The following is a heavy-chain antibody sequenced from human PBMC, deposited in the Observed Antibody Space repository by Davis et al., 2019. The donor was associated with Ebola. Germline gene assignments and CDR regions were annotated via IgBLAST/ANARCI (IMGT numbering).Heavy chain of an antibody. Sequence: ASVKVSCKASGGTFSSYAISWVRQAPGQGLEWMGWINPNSGGTNYAQTFQGWVTMTRDTSISTAYMELSSLRSEDTAVYYCARPDLYSSSSDYYYYYGMDVWGQGTTVTVSS. V-gene: IGHV1-2*04. CDR1: GGTFSSYA. CDR3: ARPDLYSSSSDYYYYYGMDV. D-gene: IGHD6-6*01. CDR2: INPNSGGT. J-gene: IGHJ6*02.